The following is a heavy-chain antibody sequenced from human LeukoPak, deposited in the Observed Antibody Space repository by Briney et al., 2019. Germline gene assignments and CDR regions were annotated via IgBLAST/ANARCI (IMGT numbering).Heavy chain of an antibody. CDR2: IYYSGST. CDR1: GGSISSSSYY. CDR3: ARTYYYDSSGYYPTKLYFDY. J-gene: IGHJ4*02. Sequence: SETLSLTCTVSGGSISSSSYYWGWIRQPPGKGLEWIGSIYYSGSTYYNPSLKSRVTISVDTSKNQFSLKLSSVTAADTAVYYCARTYYYDSSGYYPTKLYFDYWGQGTLVTVSS. V-gene: IGHV4-39*01. D-gene: IGHD3-22*01.